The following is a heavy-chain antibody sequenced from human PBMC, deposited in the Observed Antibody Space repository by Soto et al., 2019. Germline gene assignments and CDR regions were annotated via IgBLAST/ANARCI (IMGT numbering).Heavy chain of an antibody. CDR2: IHYSGNT. CDR3: ARDASQTGVPLDY. Sequence: QVQLQESGPGLVKPSQTLSLTCTVSGGSLSSDGYFWSWIRQHPGQGLEWIGYIHYSGNTYYNPSLKSRITISVDTSKNQFSLNLTSMTAADTAVYYCARDASQTGVPLDYWGQGTLVTVSS. CDR1: GGSLSSDGYF. V-gene: IGHV4-31*03. J-gene: IGHJ4*02. D-gene: IGHD7-27*01.